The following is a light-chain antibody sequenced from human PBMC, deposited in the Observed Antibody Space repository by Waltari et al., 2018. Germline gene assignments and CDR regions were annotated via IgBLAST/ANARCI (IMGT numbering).Light chain of an antibody. J-gene: IGKJ1*01. CDR3: QHFNSYPWT. CDR1: QSISSW. V-gene: IGKV1-5*03. CDR2: KAS. Sequence: DIQMTQSPSTLSASVGDRVNITCRASQSISSWLAWYQQKPGKAPKLLIYKASSLETGVPSRFSGSGSGTDFTLTISSLQPDDFATYYCQHFNSYPWTFGQGTKVEIK.